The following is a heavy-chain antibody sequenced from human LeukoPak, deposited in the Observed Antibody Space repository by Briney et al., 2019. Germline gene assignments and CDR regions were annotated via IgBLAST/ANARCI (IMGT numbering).Heavy chain of an antibody. CDR1: GFTFSSYA. J-gene: IGHJ4*02. CDR3: AKAAGMGDNYYNFYFDY. Sequence: PGGSLRLSCAASGFTFSSYAMSWVRQAPGKGLEWVSAISASGGKTYYADSVKGRFTISRDNSKNTLYLQMNSLRAEDTAIYYCAKAAGMGDNYYNFYFDYWGQGTPVTVSS. CDR2: ISASGGKT. D-gene: IGHD5-24*01. V-gene: IGHV3-23*01.